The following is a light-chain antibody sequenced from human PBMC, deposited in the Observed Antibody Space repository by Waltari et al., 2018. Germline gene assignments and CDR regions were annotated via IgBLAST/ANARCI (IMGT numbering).Light chain of an antibody. CDR1: SSDVGGYNY. J-gene: IGLJ2*01. CDR3: SSYTSSSTFVV. Sequence: QSALTQPASVSGSPGQSITIPCTGTSSDVGGYNYVSWYQQHPGKAPKLMIYDVSKRPSGVSNHFSCSKSGNTASLTISGLQAEDEADYYCSSYTSSSTFVVFGGGTKLTVL. CDR2: DVS. V-gene: IGLV2-14*01.